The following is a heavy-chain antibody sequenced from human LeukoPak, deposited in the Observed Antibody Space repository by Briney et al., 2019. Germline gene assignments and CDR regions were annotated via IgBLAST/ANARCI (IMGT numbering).Heavy chain of an antibody. D-gene: IGHD2-15*01. J-gene: IGHJ6*02. V-gene: IGHV4-39*07. CDR3: ARDGSPYYYYGMDV. CDR1: GGSISSSSYY. Sequence: SETLSLTCTVFGGSISSSSYYWGWIRQPPGKGLEWIGSIYYSGSTYYNPSLKSRVTISVDTSKNQFSLKLSSVTAADTAVYYCARDGSPYYYYGMDVWGQGTTVTVSS. CDR2: IYYSGST.